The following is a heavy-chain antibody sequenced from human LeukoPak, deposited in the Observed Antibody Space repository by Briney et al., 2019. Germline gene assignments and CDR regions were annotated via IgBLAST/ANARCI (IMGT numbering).Heavy chain of an antibody. V-gene: IGHV3-66*04. CDR3: ARRDTTGHFYFDY. J-gene: IGHJ4*02. D-gene: IGHD1-26*01. Sequence: GGSLRLSCAASRFTVGSNYMSWVRQAPRKGLEWVSLIYCDGSTYYADSVKGRFSISRDNSKNPMYLQMNRLRAEDTAVYYCARRDTTGHFYFDYWGQGTLVPVYS. CDR1: RFTVGSNY. CDR2: IYCDGST.